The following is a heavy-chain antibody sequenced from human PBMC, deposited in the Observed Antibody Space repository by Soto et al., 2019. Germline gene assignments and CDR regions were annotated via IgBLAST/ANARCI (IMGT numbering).Heavy chain of an antibody. D-gene: IGHD3-3*01. CDR1: GFTFSSYS. CDR2: ISSSSSTI. Sequence: GGSMRLSCAASGFTFSSYSVNWVRQAPGKGLEWVSYISSSSSTIYYADSVKGRFTISRDNAKNSLYLQMNSLRAEDTAVYYCASRGSDFWSGYYPVWGKGTTVTVSS. V-gene: IGHV3-48*01. J-gene: IGHJ6*04. CDR3: ASRGSDFWSGYYPV.